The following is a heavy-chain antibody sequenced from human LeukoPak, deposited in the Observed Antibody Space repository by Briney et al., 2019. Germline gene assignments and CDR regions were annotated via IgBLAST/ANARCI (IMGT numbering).Heavy chain of an antibody. D-gene: IGHD5-18*01. V-gene: IGHV3-23*01. CDR1: GFTFSSYA. CDR2: ISGSGGST. CDR3: ARARSSYGYGDAFDI. Sequence: GGSLRLSCAASGFTFSSYAMSWVRQAPGKGLEWVSAISGSGGSTYYADSVKGRFTISRDNSKNTLYLQMNGLRAEDTAVYYCARARSSYGYGDAFDIWGQGTMVTVSS. J-gene: IGHJ3*02.